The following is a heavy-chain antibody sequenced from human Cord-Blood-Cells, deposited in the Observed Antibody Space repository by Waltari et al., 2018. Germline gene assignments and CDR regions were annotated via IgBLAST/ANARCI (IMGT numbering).Heavy chain of an antibody. CDR2: IYYSGST. Sequence: QVQLQESGPGLVKPSETLSLTCTVSGGPISSYYWSWIRQPPGKGLEWIGYIYYSGSTNYNPSLKSRVTISVDTSKNQFSLKLSSVTAADTAVYYCARDSSSWNFDYWGQGTLVTVSS. J-gene: IGHJ4*02. D-gene: IGHD6-6*01. CDR3: ARDSSSWNFDY. CDR1: GGPISSYY. V-gene: IGHV4-59*01.